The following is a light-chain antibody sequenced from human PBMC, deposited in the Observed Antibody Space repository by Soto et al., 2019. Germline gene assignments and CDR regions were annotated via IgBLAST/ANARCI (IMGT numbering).Light chain of an antibody. J-gene: IGKJ2*01. Sequence: EIVLTQSPGTLSLSPGERATLSCRASQSVSSSYLAWYQQKPGQAPRLLIYAASSRDTSIPDRFSGSRSGTHLTRTLSRLEPEDFAVYYCQQYGSSPMYTFGQGTKLEIK. CDR1: QSVSSSY. CDR2: AAS. V-gene: IGKV3-20*01. CDR3: QQYGSSPMYT.